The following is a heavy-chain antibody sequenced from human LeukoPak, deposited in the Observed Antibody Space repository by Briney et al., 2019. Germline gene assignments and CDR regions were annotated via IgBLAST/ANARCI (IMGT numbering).Heavy chain of an antibody. D-gene: IGHD6-13*01. CDR3: ARTPNKIAAAGPHFDY. Sequence: SETLSLTCTVSGGSISSGGYYWSWIRQHPGKGLEWIGYIYYSGSTYYNPSLKSRVTISVDTSKNQFSLKLSSVTAADTAVYSCARTPNKIAAAGPHFDYWGQGTLVTVSS. J-gene: IGHJ4*02. CDR2: IYYSGST. V-gene: IGHV4-31*03. CDR1: GGSISSGGYY.